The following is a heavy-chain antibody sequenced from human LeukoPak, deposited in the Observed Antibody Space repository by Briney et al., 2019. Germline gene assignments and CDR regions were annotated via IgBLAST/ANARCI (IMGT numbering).Heavy chain of an antibody. CDR2: IRNKAKSYAT. V-gene: IGHV3-73*01. CDR1: GFTFSSYW. D-gene: IGHD3-22*01. Sequence: PGGSLRLSCEASGFTFSSYWMHWVRQASGKGLEWVGRIRNKAKSYATAYAESVKGRFTISRDDSKNTAYLQMNSLKTEDTAVYYCTHYYDSSGYYGAFDIWGQGTMVTVSS. J-gene: IGHJ3*02. CDR3: THYYDSSGYYGAFDI.